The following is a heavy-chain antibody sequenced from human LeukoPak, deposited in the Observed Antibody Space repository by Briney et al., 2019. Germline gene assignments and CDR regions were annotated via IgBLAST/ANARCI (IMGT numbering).Heavy chain of an antibody. CDR3: AKGRKAVAGTSYDY. J-gene: IGHJ4*02. Sequence: GGSLRLSCAASGFTFSSYAMSWVRQAPGKGLEWVSAISGSGGSTYYADSMKGRFTISRDNSKNTLYLQMNSLRAEDTAVYYCAKGRKAVAGTSYDYWGQGTLVTVSS. V-gene: IGHV3-23*01. D-gene: IGHD6-19*01. CDR2: ISGSGGST. CDR1: GFTFSSYA.